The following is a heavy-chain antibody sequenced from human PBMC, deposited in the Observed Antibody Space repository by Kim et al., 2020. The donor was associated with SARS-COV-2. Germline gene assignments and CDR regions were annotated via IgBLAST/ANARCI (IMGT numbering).Heavy chain of an antibody. J-gene: IGHJ5*02. D-gene: IGHD3-3*01. CDR1: GGSISSGGYY. Sequence: SETLSLTCTVSGGSISSGGYYWSWIRQHPGKGLEWIGYIYYSGSTYYNPSLKSRVTISVDTSKNQFSLKLSSVTAADTAVYYCARGLGAVTSFGVVIVNGFDPWGQGTLVTVSS. CDR2: IYYSGST. V-gene: IGHV4-31*03. CDR3: ARGLGAVTSFGVVIVNGFDP.